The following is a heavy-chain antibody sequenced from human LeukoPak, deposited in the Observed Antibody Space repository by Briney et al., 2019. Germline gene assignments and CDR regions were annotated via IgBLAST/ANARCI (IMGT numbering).Heavy chain of an antibody. J-gene: IGHJ3*02. CDR3: TRGITGHYPSLGGFAFDI. D-gene: IGHD1-20*01. Sequence: SETLSLTCTVSGASITQHYWSWIRQPPGKGLEYIGYFHYDGSTNNTSSVRRRVTILVDTSKNQFTLNLRSVTAADTAKYYCTRGITGHYPSLGGFAFDIWGQGTMVAVSS. CDR2: FHYDGST. V-gene: IGHV4-59*11. CDR1: GASITQHY.